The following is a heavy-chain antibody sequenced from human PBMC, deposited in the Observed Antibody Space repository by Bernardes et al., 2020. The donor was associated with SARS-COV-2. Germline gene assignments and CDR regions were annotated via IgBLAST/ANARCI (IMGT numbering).Heavy chain of an antibody. V-gene: IGHV3-74*01. D-gene: IGHD1-26*01. J-gene: IGHJ4*02. Sequence: GSLRLVYAASGFSFSTSWMHWVRQAPGKGLVWVSRIDDAATTRNYADAVKGRFTVSRDNAKNTLYLQMDSLTDEDAAFYYCARGGNYYLDYWGQGTLVTVSS. CDR2: IDDAATTR. CDR3: ARGGNYYLDY. CDR1: GFSFSTSW.